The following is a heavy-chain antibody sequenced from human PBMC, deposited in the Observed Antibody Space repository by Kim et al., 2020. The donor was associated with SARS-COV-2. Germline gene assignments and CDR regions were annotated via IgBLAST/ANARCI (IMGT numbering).Heavy chain of an antibody. V-gene: IGHV3-48*02. CDR3: ARDLRYSGYDLTDY. D-gene: IGHD5-12*01. Sequence: ADSVKGRFTISRDNAKNSLYLQMNSLRDEDTAVYYCARDLRYSGYDLTDYWGQGTLVTVSS. J-gene: IGHJ4*02.